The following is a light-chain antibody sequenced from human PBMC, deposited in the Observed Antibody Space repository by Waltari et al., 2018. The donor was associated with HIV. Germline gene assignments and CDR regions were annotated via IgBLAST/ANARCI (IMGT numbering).Light chain of an antibody. V-gene: IGKV3-15*01. CDR3: QQYNDWPRT. CDR1: QSVSSN. J-gene: IGKJ1*01. Sequence: EIGMTQSPATLSVSPGERATLSCRASQSVSSNLAWYQQKPGQAPRLLMYGASTRARGTPARFSGSGSETDFTLTISSLQSEDLAVYYCQQYNDWPRTFGQGTKVEIK. CDR2: GAS.